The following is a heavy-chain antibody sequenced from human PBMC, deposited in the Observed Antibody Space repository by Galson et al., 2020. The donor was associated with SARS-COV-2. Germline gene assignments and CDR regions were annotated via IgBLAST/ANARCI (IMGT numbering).Heavy chain of an antibody. D-gene: IGHD1-26*01. Sequence: ASVKVSCKASGYTFTSSYMHWVRQAPGQGLEWLGIINPSGGTTSYAQKFQGRVTMTTDTSTSTAYMELSSLRSEGTAVYYCSRPLRSAMGRDSGSFGYWGQGTVVTIPS. CDR1: GYTFTSSY. CDR2: INPSGGTT. V-gene: IGHV1-46*03. CDR3: SRPLRSAMGRDSGSFGY. J-gene: IGHJ4*02.